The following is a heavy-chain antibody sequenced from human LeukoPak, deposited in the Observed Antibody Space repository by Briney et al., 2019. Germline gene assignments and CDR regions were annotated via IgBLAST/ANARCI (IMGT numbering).Heavy chain of an antibody. J-gene: IGHJ4*02. CDR3: ARLGYSYGYIDY. Sequence: SQTLSLTCTVSGGSISSGSYYWSWIRQPAGKGLEWIGRIYTSGSTNYNPSLKSRVTISVDTSKNQFSLKLSSVTAADTAVYYCARLGYSYGYIDYWGQGTLVTVSS. V-gene: IGHV4-61*02. CDR1: GGSISSGSYY. D-gene: IGHD5-18*01. CDR2: IYTSGST.